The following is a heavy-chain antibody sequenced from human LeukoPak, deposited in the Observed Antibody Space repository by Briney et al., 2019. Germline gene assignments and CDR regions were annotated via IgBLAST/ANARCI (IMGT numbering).Heavy chain of an antibody. CDR2: VNHGGST. Sequence: SETLSFTCTVSGGSISSYYWSWIRQPPGKGLEWIGEVNHGGSTNYNPSLKSRVTISIDTSKNQFSLKLSSVTAADTAVYYCARDHVGVAGTFDYWGQGTLVTVSS. CDR1: GGSISSYY. CDR3: ARDHVGVAGTFDY. J-gene: IGHJ4*02. D-gene: IGHD6-19*01. V-gene: IGHV4-34*01.